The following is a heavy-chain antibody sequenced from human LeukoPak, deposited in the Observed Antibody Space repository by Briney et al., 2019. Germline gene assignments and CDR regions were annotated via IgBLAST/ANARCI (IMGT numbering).Heavy chain of an antibody. Sequence: GASVKVSCKASGYTFTGYYMYWVRQAPGQGLEWMGWMNPNNGDTHYAQEFKGRVTMTTDTSISTAYVELNRLRSDDTAVYYCARDSTRPGYCSSTSCQPFDYWGQGTLVTVSS. CDR2: MNPNNGDT. J-gene: IGHJ4*02. D-gene: IGHD2-2*01. CDR3: ARDSTRPGYCSSTSCQPFDY. CDR1: GYTFTGYY. V-gene: IGHV1-2*02.